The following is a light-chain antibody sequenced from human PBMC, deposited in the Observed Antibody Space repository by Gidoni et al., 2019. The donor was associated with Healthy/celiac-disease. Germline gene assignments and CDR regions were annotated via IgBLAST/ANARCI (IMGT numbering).Light chain of an antibody. V-gene: IGLV3-1*01. CDR2: QDS. CDR1: QLGDKY. CDR3: QAWDSSRRV. Sequence: SYELTQPPSVSVSQGQTASITCSGDQLGDKYACWYQQKPGQSPVLVIYQDSKRPSGIPERFSGSNSGNTATLTISGTQAMDEADYYCQAWDSSRRVFGTGTKVTVL. J-gene: IGLJ1*01.